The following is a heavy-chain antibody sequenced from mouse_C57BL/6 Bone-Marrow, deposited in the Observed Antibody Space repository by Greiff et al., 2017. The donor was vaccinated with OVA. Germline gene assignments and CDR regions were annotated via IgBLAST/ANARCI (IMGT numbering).Heavy chain of an antibody. CDR2: IRNKANGYTT. Sequence: EVKLVESGGGLVQPGGSLSLSCAASGFTFTDYYMSWVRQPPGKALEWLGFIRNKANGYTTEYSASVKGRFTISRDNSQSILYLQMNALRAEDSATYYCARYRPFFDYWGQGTTLTVSS. CDR3: ARYRPFFDY. CDR1: GFTFTDYY. V-gene: IGHV7-3*01. J-gene: IGHJ2*01.